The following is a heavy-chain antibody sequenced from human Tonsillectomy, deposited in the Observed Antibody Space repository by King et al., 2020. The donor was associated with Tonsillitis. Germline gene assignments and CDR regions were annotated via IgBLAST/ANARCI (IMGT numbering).Heavy chain of an antibody. CDR3: SRVHRTASWTHSRGYYMDV. V-gene: IGHV1-69*14. D-gene: IGHD3-10*01. CDR1: GGTFSSYA. J-gene: IGHJ6*03. Sequence: QLVQSGAEVKKPGSSVKVSCKASGGTFSSYAISWVRQAPGQGLEWMGGIIPIFGTANYAQKFQGRVTITADKSTSTAYMELSSLGSEDTAVYYCSRVHRTASWTHSRGYYMDVWGKGTTVTVSS. CDR2: IIPIFGTA.